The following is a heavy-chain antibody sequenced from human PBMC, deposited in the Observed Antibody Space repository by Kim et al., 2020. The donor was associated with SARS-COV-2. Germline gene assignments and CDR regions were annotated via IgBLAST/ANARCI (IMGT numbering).Heavy chain of an antibody. D-gene: IGHD6-6*01. Sequence: GGSLRLSCAASGFTFDSYVMNWVRQAPGKGLEWVSAISGSGGSTYYADSVKGRFTISRDNSKNTLYLQMNSLRADDTAVYYCAKGLTYGVYSSSYFLDYWGQGTLVTVSS. CDR3: AKGLTYGVYSSSYFLDY. CDR1: GFTFDSYV. J-gene: IGHJ4*02. CDR2: ISGSGGST. V-gene: IGHV3-23*01.